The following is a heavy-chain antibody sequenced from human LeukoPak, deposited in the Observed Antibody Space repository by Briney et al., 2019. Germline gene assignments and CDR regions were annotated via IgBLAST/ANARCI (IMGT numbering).Heavy chain of an antibody. J-gene: IGHJ4*02. CDR2: IYYSGST. Sequence: PSETLSLTCAVYGGSFSGYYWSWIRQPPGKGLEWIGYIYYSGSTNYNPSLKSQVTISVDTSKNQFSLKLSSVTAADTAVYYCARHLSRKIAAAGIGYWGQGTLVTVSS. CDR3: ARHLSRKIAAAGIGY. V-gene: IGHV4-59*08. D-gene: IGHD6-13*01. CDR1: GGSFSGYY.